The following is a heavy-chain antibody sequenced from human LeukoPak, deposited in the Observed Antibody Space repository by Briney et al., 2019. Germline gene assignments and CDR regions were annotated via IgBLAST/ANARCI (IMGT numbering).Heavy chain of an antibody. CDR1: GGSISSYY. CDR3: ARHRGPHVGRME. Sequence: SETLSLTCIISGGSISSYYWSWLRQPPGKGLEWIGYIYSSGYSNYNPSLKSRVTISVDTSKNQFSLKLSSVTAADTAVYYCARHRGPHVGRMEWGRGTKVIVSS. V-gene: IGHV4-59*08. J-gene: IGHJ4*02. CDR2: IYSSGYS. D-gene: IGHD3-3*01.